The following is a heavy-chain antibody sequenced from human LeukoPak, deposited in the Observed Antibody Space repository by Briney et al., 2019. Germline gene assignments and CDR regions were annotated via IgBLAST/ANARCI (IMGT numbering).Heavy chain of an antibody. J-gene: IGHJ6*03. CDR1: GYSISNSYY. Sequence: KPSETLSLTCTVSGYSISNSYYWDWIRQPPGKGLEWIGTIYRSRNTYYNPSLESRVTISVDTSKNRFSPKLSSVTAADTAVYYCSRGNFLGDYYYIDVWGKGTTATVSS. V-gene: IGHV4-38-2*02. CDR3: SRGNFLGDYYYIDV. CDR2: IYRSRNT. D-gene: IGHD2/OR15-2a*01.